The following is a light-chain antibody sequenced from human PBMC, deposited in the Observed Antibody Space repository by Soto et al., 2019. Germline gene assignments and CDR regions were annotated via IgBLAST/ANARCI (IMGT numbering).Light chain of an antibody. V-gene: IGKV3-20*01. CDR2: GAS. Sequence: EIVLTQSPGTLSLSPGERATLSCRASQSVSSSSLAWYQQKPGQAPRLLIYGASSRATGIPDRFSGSGSGTDFTLTIRRLEPEDFAVYYCQHYGRPVTVGQGTKVDSK. CDR3: QHYGRPVT. J-gene: IGKJ1*01. CDR1: QSVSSSS.